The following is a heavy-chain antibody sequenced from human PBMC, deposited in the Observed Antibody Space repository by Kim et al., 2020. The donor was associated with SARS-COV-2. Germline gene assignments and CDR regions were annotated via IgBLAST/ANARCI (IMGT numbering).Heavy chain of an antibody. D-gene: IGHD2-2*01. V-gene: IGHV1-69*13. CDR3: ARRVGCSSTSCHYYYYYGMDV. J-gene: IGHJ6*02. Sequence: SVKVSCKASGGTFSSYAISWVRQAPGQGLEWMGGIIPIFGTANYAQKFQGRVTITADESTSTAYMELSSLRSEDTAVYYCARRVGCSSTSCHYYYYYGMDVWGQGTTVTVSS. CDR1: GGTFSSYA. CDR2: IIPIFGTA.